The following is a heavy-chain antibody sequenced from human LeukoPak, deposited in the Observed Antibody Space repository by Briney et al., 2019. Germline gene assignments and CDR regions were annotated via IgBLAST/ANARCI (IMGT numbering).Heavy chain of an antibody. CDR2: ISYDGSNK. D-gene: IGHD3-3*01. CDR3: AKDYDFWSGYSLAFDI. J-gene: IGHJ3*02. CDR1: GFTFSSYG. V-gene: IGHV3-30*18. Sequence: GGSLRLSCAASGFTFSSYGMHWVRQAPGKGLEWVAVISYDGSNKYYADSVKGRFTISRDNSMNTLYLQMNSLRAEDTAVYYCAKDYDFWSGYSLAFDIWGRGTMVTVSS.